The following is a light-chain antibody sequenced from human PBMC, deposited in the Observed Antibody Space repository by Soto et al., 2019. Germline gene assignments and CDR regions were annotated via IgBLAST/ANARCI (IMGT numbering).Light chain of an antibody. Sequence: QIVLTQSPSASASLGASVKLTCTLSSGHSSYAIAWHQQQPEKGPRYLMKLNSDGSHSKGDGIPDRFSGSSSGAERYLTISSLQSEDEADYYCQTWGTGIPGVFGGGTKLTVL. CDR2: LNSDGSH. V-gene: IGLV4-69*01. CDR3: QTWGTGIPGV. CDR1: SGHSSYA. J-gene: IGLJ2*01.